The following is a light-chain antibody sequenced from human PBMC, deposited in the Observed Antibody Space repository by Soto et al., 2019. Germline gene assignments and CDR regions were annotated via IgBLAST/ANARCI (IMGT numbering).Light chain of an antibody. CDR3: QQYGSSPPIT. V-gene: IGKV3-20*01. Sequence: EIGLTQSPGTLSLSPGERATLSCRASHSVSSSYLAWYQQKPGQAPRLLIYGASSRATGIPERFSGSGSGTDFTLTISTLEPEDFAVYYCQQYGSSPPITFGQGTRLEIK. CDR2: GAS. J-gene: IGKJ5*01. CDR1: HSVSSSY.